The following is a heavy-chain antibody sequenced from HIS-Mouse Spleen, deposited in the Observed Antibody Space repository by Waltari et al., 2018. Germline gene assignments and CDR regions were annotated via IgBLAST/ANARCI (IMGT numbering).Heavy chain of an antibody. CDR2: SNARGGSR. Sequence: QVQLVQSGAEVKKPGASVKVSCKASGYTFTSYYMHWVRQATGQGLEWMGLSNARGGSRGYAQKCQGRVTMTRDTCTSTVYMELSSLRSEDTAVYYCARATPGDSVAFDIWGQGTMVTVSS. V-gene: IGHV1-46*03. D-gene: IGHD7-27*01. CDR3: ARATPGDSVAFDI. J-gene: IGHJ3*02. CDR1: GYTFTSYY.